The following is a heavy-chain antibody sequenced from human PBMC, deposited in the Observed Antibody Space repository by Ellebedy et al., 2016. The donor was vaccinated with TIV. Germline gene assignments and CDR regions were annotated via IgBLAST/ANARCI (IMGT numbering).Heavy chain of an antibody. CDR3: ATDGHYFSRNYDQDPFNI. CDR2: FDPEDGEA. V-gene: IGHV1-24*01. CDR1: GDTLIDLS. D-gene: IGHD3-16*01. J-gene: IGHJ3*02. Sequence: AASVKVSCKVSGDTLIDLSLHWVLQGPGKGLVWLGGFDPEDGEAIYAQNFQGRVMFTQDKYTDTAHMDLSTLRSDDPAVYYCATDGHYFSRNYDQDPFNIWGQGTTVTVSS.